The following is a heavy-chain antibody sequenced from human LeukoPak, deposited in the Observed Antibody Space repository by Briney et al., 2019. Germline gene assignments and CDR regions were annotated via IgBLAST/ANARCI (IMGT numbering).Heavy chain of an antibody. V-gene: IGHV3-20*04. Sequence: GGSLRLSCTASGFAIDEHGMSWVRQVPGKGLEWVSGINWSGGSTGYADPSRGRFTISRDNAKNSLYLQMDSLRAEDTALYYCARAPITSPFYLDYWGQGTLVTVSS. CDR2: INWSGGST. CDR3: ARAPITSPFYLDY. D-gene: IGHD2-2*01. CDR1: GFAIDEHG. J-gene: IGHJ4*02.